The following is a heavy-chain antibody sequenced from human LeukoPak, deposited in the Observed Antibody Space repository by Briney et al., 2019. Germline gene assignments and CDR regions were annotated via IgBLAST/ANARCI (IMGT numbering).Heavy chain of an antibody. D-gene: IGHD1-26*01. J-gene: IGHJ4*02. CDR1: GGSISSYF. Sequence: SETLSLTCTVSGGSISSYFWSWIRQPAGKGLEWIGRIYTSGTTNYNTTLKSRLTMSVDTSKNQFSLRLSSVTAADTAVYYCARDTEVVGATSGWVRGGLDYWGQGTLVTVSS. CDR3: ARDTEVVGATSGWVRGGLDY. V-gene: IGHV4-4*07. CDR2: IYTSGTT.